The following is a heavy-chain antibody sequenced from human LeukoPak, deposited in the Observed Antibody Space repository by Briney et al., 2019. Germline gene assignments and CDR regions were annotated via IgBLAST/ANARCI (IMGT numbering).Heavy chain of an antibody. J-gene: IGHJ3*02. V-gene: IGHV1-18*01. CDR1: GYTFTSYG. D-gene: IGHD1-1*01. CDR3: ARDLFPDLEPRDAFDI. Sequence: ASVKLSCKASGYTFTSYGISWVRQAPGQGLEWMGWISAYNGTTNYAQKLQGRVTMTTDTSTSTAYMELRSLRSDDTAVYYCARDLFPDLEPRDAFDIWGQGTMVTVSS. CDR2: ISAYNGTT.